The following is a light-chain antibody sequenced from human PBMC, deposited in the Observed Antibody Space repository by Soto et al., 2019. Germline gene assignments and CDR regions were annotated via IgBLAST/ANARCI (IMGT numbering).Light chain of an antibody. CDR1: QTISSW. J-gene: IGKJ1*01. Sequence: DIHMTQSPSTLSLSLGDRVTITVLASQTISSWLAWYQQKPGKAPKLLIFAASSLQSGVPSRFSGSRSGPDFTLTISSLQPEDFATYYCQQSYSSPPTFGQGTKVDIK. CDR3: QQSYSSPPT. CDR2: AAS. V-gene: IGKV1-39*01.